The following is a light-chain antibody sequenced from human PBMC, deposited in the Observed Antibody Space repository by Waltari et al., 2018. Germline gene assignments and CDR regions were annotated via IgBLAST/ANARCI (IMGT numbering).Light chain of an antibody. Sequence: DIQMTQSPSTLPASVGERVTITCPARQNITTWLAWHQQKPGKAPKLLIYKSSSLESGVPSRFSGSGSGTEFTLTISSLQPDDFATYYCLQYNGEPRTFGQGTKVEVK. CDR1: QNITTW. V-gene: IGKV1-5*03. CDR3: LQYNGEPRT. J-gene: IGKJ1*01. CDR2: KSS.